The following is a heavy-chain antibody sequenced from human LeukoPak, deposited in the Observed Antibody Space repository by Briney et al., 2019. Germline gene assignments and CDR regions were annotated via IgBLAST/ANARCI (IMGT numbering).Heavy chain of an antibody. CDR1: GLTVSSYS. Sequence: GGSLRLSCAASGLTVSSYSMNWVRQAPGKGLEWDSSISSSSSYIYYADSVKGRFTISRDNAKNSLYLQMNSLRAEDTAVYYCASSGGLLWFGESDEYYFDYWGQGTLVTVSS. D-gene: IGHD3-10*01. CDR3: ASSGGLLWFGESDEYYFDY. CDR2: ISSSSSYI. J-gene: IGHJ4*02. V-gene: IGHV3-21*01.